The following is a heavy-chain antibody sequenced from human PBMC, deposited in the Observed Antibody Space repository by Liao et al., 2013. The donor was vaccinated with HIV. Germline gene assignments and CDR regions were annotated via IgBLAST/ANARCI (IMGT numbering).Heavy chain of an antibody. CDR2: VYKDGNT. D-gene: IGHD6-25*01. CDR3: ARGGALDV. Sequence: QVQLQESGPGLVKPSQTLSLSCTVSGGSLYSGDYYWNWVRQAAGEELEWIGRVYKDGNTNYNPSFESRVTMSVDMSKNQISLHLTSVTAADTAMYYCARGGALDVWGRGTTVIVS. J-gene: IGHJ3*01. CDR1: GGSLYSGDYY. V-gene: IGHV4-61*02.